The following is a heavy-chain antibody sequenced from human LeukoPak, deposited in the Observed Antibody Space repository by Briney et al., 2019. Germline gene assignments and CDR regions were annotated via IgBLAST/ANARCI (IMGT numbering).Heavy chain of an antibody. D-gene: IGHD5-12*01. J-gene: IGHJ5*02. CDR2: IIPILGIA. CDR3: ARQSGYSGYDWRSWFDP. Sequence: ASVKVSCKASGGTFSSYAISWVRQAPGQGLEWMGRIIPILGIANYAQKFQGRVTITADKSTSTAYMELSSLRSEDKAVYYCARQSGYSGYDWRSWFDPWGQGTLVTVSS. V-gene: IGHV1-69*04. CDR1: GGTFSSYA.